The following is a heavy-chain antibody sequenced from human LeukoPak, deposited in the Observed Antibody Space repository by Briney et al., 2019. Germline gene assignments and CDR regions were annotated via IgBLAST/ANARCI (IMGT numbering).Heavy chain of an antibody. J-gene: IGHJ5*02. CDR3: ARQGSGWQRRWFDP. D-gene: IGHD6-19*01. V-gene: IGHV4-34*01. Sequence: PSETLSLTCAVYGGSFSGYYWSWIRQPPGKGLEWIGEINHSGSTNYNPSLKSRVTISVDTSKNQFSLKLSSVTAADTAVYYCARQGSGWQRRWFDPWGQGTLVTVSS. CDR2: INHSGST. CDR1: GGSFSGYY.